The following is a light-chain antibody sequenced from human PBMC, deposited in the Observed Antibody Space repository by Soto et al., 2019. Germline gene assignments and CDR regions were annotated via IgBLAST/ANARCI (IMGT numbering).Light chain of an antibody. CDR1: QSISSW. V-gene: IGKV1-5*03. J-gene: IGKJ1*01. CDR2: KAS. CDR3: QQYNSYSPWT. Sequence: DVHMTQSPSTLSASVGDRVTITGRASQSISSWLAWYQQKPGKAPKLLIYKASSLESGVPSRFSGSGSGTEFTLTISSLQPDDFATYYCQQYNSYSPWTFGQGTKVDIK.